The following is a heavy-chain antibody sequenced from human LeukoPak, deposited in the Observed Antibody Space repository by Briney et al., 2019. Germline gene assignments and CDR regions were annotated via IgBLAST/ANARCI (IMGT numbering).Heavy chain of an antibody. D-gene: IGHD4-17*01. CDR3: ARDLTSTDYGLDY. CDR1: GFTFSSYE. CDR2: ISSSGSTI. V-gene: IGHV3-48*03. Sequence: GGSLRLSCAASGFTFSSYEMNWVRQAPGKGLEWVSYISSSGSTIYYADSVKDRFTISRDNAKNSLYLQMNSLRAEDTAVYYCARDLTSTDYGLDYWGQGTLVTVSS. J-gene: IGHJ4*02.